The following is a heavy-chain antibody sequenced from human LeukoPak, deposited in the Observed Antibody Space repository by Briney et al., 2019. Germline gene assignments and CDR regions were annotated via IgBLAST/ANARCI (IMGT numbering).Heavy chain of an antibody. CDR3: ARDSGYLAEYFQH. V-gene: IGHV4-61*01. D-gene: IGHD5-12*01. CDR1: GGSISSSSYY. CDR2: IYYSGST. J-gene: IGHJ1*01. Sequence: SETLSLTCTVSGGSISSSSYYWSWIRQPPGKGLEWTGYIYYSGSTNYNPSLKSRVTISVDTSKNQFSLKLSSVTAADTAVYYCARDSGYLAEYFQHWGQGTLSPSPQ.